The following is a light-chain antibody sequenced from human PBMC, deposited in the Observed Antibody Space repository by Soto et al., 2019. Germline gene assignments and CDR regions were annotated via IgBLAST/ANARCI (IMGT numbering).Light chain of an antibody. V-gene: IGLV2-14*01. Sequence: QSVLTQPASVSGSPGQSITISCTGTSGDIGAYNYVSWYQQHPYTAPKLLIYGVSDWPSGVSNRFSASKSGNTTSLTISGLQAEDEADYYCSSYTSSTFYVFGTGTKVTVL. J-gene: IGLJ1*01. CDR3: SSYTSSTFYV. CDR1: SGDIGAYNY. CDR2: GVS.